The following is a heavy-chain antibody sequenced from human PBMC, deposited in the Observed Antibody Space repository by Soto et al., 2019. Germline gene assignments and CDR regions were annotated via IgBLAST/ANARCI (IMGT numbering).Heavy chain of an antibody. Sequence: SATLSLTCTVSGGSISSGTYYWGWIRQSPWKCLEWIGSMYYSGTTYYKPSLKSRATISVDMSKNQFSLKLSSVTAADTAVYFRTTARPTSSWYSFDLWGEGTMVTVSS. V-gene: IGHV4-39*01. J-gene: IGHJ3*01. D-gene: IGHD6-13*01. CDR1: GGSISSGTYY. CDR3: TTARPTSSWYSFDL. CDR2: MYYSGTT.